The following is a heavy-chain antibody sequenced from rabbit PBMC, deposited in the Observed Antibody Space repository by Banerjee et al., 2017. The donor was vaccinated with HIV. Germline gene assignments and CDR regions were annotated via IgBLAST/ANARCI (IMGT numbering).Heavy chain of an antibody. Sequence: QEQLEESGGDLVKPEGSLTLTCTASGFSFSRSNYMCWVRQAPGKGLEWIACINTSSGNTYYASWAKGRFTVSKTSSTTVTLQMTSLTAADTATYFCVRDSSGWGGRFNLWGPGTLVTVS. V-gene: IGHV1S45*01. CDR3: VRDSSGWGGRFNL. CDR1: GFSFSRSNY. CDR2: INTSSGNT. J-gene: IGHJ4*01. D-gene: IGHD4-1*01.